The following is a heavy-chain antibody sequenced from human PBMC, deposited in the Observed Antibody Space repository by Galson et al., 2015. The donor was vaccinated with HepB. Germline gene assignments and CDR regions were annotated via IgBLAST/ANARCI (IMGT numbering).Heavy chain of an antibody. CDR3: AKDRAMIVVPGHFDY. D-gene: IGHD3-22*01. CDR1: GFTFSSYS. J-gene: IGHJ4*02. V-gene: IGHV3-23*01. Sequence: SLRLSCAASGFTFSSYSMNWVRQAPGKGLEWVSAISGSGGSTYYADSVKGRFTISRDNSKNTLYLQMNSLRAEDTAVYYCAKDRAMIVVPGHFDYWGQGTLVTVSS. CDR2: ISGSGGST.